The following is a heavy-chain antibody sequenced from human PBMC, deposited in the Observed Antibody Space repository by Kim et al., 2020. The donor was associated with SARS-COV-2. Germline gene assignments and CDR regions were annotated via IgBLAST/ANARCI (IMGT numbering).Heavy chain of an antibody. D-gene: IGHD6-19*01. Sequence: SETLSLTCTVSGGSISSYYWSWIRQPAGKGLEWIGRIYTSGSTNYNPSLKSRVTMSVDTSKNQFSLKLSSVTAADTAVYYCAREYSSGWRIRLWYFDLWGRGTLVTVSS. J-gene: IGHJ2*01. CDR3: AREYSSGWRIRLWYFDL. CDR2: IYTSGST. V-gene: IGHV4-4*07. CDR1: GGSISSYY.